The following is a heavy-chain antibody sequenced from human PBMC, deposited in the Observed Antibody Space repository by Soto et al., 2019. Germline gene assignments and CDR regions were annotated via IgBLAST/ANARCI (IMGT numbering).Heavy chain of an antibody. CDR2: LYSSGTT. CDR3: ARAAWGLWFGYMDV. Sequence: PGGSLRLSCVASGFTVSGNYMTWVRQAPGKGLEWVSVLYSSGTTYYADSVKGRFTISRHNSNNTLFLQMNSLRADDTAVYYCARAAWGLWFGYMDVWGKGTTVTVSS. D-gene: IGHD3-10*01. CDR1: GFTVSGNY. V-gene: IGHV3-53*04. J-gene: IGHJ6*03.